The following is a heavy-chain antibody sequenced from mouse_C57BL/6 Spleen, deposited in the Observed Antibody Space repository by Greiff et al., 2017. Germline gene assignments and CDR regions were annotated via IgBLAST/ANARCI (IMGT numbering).Heavy chain of an antibody. CDR3: ARGLRDY. D-gene: IGHD2-2*01. V-gene: IGHV1-15*01. CDR2: IDPETGGT. CDR1: GYTFTDYE. Sequence: VQLQQSGAELVRPGASVTLSCKASGYTFTDYEMHWVKQTPVHGLEWIGAIDPETGGTAYNQKFKGKAILTADTSSSTAYMQLSSLTSEDSAVYYCARGLRDYWGQGTTLTVSS. J-gene: IGHJ2*01.